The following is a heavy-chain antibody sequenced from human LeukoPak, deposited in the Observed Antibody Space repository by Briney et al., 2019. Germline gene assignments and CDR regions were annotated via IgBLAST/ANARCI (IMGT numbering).Heavy chain of an antibody. CDR1: GYTFTGYY. CDR2: INPNSGGT. CDR3: ARVPSGYSYWYFDL. D-gene: IGHD3-22*01. Sequence: VSVKVSCKASGYTFTGYYMHWVRQAPGQGLEWMGWINPNSGGTNYAQKFQGRVTMTRDTSISTAYMELSRLRSDDTAVYYCARVPSGYSYWYFDLWGRGTLVTVSS. V-gene: IGHV1-2*02. J-gene: IGHJ2*01.